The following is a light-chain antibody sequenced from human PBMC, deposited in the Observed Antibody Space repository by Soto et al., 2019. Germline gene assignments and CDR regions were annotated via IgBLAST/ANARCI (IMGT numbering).Light chain of an antibody. CDR3: QQYNSYPRP. V-gene: IGKV1-5*01. Sequence: DIQMTQSPSTLSASVGDRVTITCRASQSISSWLAWYQQKPGKAPKLLIYDASSLESGVPSRFSGSGSGTEFTLTISSLQPDDFATYYCQQYNSYPRPFGQGPKVDIK. CDR1: QSISSW. CDR2: DAS. J-gene: IGKJ1*01.